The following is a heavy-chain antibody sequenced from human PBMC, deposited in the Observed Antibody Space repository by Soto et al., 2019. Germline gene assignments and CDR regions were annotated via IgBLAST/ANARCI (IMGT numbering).Heavy chain of an antibody. Sequence: SETLSLTCTVSGGSMRNYFWTWIRQPPGKGLEWIGYIHYSGTTSFFPSYNPPLRSRVTISEDTSKNQFSLKLLSVTTADTAVYFCAAGEASSRNLAPYYLDFWGQGTLVTVSS. CDR3: AAGEASSRNLAPYYLDF. J-gene: IGHJ4*02. D-gene: IGHD6-13*01. V-gene: IGHV4-59*01. CDR2: IHYSGTT. CDR1: GGSMRNYF.